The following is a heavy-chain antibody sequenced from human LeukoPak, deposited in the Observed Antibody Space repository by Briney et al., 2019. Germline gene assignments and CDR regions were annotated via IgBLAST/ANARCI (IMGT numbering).Heavy chain of an antibody. Sequence: SETLSLTCTVSSGSISTSNYYWGWVRQPPGKALEWIGNIFYTGSTYYSPSLKSRVTISLDTSRNQFSLRLNSVTAADTAVYYCARVTTAGSGSEDWGQGTLVTVSS. CDR1: SGSISTSNYY. J-gene: IGHJ4*02. V-gene: IGHV4-39*07. CDR3: ARVTTAGSGSED. CDR2: IFYTGST. D-gene: IGHD3-10*01.